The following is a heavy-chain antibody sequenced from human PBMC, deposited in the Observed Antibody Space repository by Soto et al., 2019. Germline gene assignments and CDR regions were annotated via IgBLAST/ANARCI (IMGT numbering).Heavy chain of an antibody. Sequence: PGESLRLSCVASRFTFSSYGMSWVRQAPGKGLEWVSAISSGGASTYYTDSVTGRITISRDNSKNTVYLQMHSLRAEDTAVYYCAKRLGTSASYFFDYWGRGILVTVSS. CDR2: ISSGGAST. CDR3: AKRLGTSASYFFDY. J-gene: IGHJ4*02. D-gene: IGHD2-2*01. CDR1: RFTFSSYG. V-gene: IGHV3-23*01.